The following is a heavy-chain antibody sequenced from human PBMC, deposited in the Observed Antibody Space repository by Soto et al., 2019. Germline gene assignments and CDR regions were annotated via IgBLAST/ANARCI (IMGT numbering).Heavy chain of an antibody. D-gene: IGHD2-15*01. CDR1: GGTFSSYS. CDR3: AKYGVVTDFYYMDV. Sequence: QVQLVQSGAEVKKPGSSVKVSCKASGGTFSSYSITWVRQAPGQGLEWMGRIVPMVGITNYAQKFQDRVTITADRSRSTAYMELTSLGAAGTAVYYCAKYGVVTDFYYMDVWGRGTTVTVSS. CDR2: IVPMVGIT. V-gene: IGHV1-69*02. J-gene: IGHJ6*03.